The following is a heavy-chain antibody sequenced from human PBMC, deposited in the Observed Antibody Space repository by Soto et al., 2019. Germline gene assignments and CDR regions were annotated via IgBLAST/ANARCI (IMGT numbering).Heavy chain of an antibody. CDR3: ARVLPSTTIYGMDV. Sequence: ASVKVSCKASGYTFTSYHLHWVRQAPGQGLEWMGMINPGGGSTSYAQKFQGRVTMTWDTSTSTVYMDVRSLRSEDTALYFCARVLPSTTIYGMDVWGQGTTVTFSS. V-gene: IGHV1-46*01. CDR1: GYTFTSYH. CDR2: INPGGGST. J-gene: IGHJ6*02. D-gene: IGHD3-10*01.